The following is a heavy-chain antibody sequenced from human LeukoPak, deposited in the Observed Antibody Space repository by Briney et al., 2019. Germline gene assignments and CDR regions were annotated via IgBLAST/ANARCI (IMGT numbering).Heavy chain of an antibody. CDR3: ARVQYYDTSGYYYLDH. CDR2: INPYSGYT. V-gene: IGHV1-2*02. Sequence: ASVKVSCKASGYTFTGYYMHWVRQAPGQGLEWMGWINPYSGYTDFTQKFQGRVTMTCDTSISTAYMELSRLRSDDTAVYYWARVQYYDTSGYYYLDHWGQGTLVTVSS. J-gene: IGHJ4*02. CDR1: GYTFTGYY. D-gene: IGHD3-22*01.